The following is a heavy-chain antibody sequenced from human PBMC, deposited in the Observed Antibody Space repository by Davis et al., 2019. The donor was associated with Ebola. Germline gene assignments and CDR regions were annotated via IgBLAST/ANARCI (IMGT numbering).Heavy chain of an antibody. J-gene: IGHJ4*02. CDR2: IYYSGST. V-gene: IGHV4-59*01. CDR1: GGSFSGYY. Sequence: MPSETLSLTCAVYGGSFSGYYWSWIRQPPGKGLEWIGYIYYSGSTNYNPSLKSRVTISVDTSKNQFSLKLSSVTAADTAVYYCARETYHGNDYWGQGTLVTVSS. D-gene: IGHD1-1*01. CDR3: ARETYHGNDY.